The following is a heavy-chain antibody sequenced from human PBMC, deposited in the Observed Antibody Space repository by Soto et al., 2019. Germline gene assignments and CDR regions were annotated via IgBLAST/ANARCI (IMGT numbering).Heavy chain of an antibody. CDR3: ARDATYSSSWFDWFDP. CDR2: INPNSGGT. D-gene: IGHD6-13*01. J-gene: IGHJ5*02. CDR1: GYTFTGYY. Sequence: ASVKVSCKASGYTFTGYYMHWVRQAPGQGLGWMGWINPNSGGTNYAQKFQGRVTMTRDTSISTAYMELSRLRSDDTAVYYCARDATYSSSWFDWFDPWGQGTLVTVSS. V-gene: IGHV1-2*02.